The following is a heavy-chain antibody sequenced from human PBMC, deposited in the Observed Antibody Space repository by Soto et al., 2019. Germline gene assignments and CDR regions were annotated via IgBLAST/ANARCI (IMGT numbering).Heavy chain of an antibody. CDR3: ARDWGFDY. Sequence: ESGGGLVKPGGSLRLSCAASGFTFSSYSMNWVRQAPGKGLVWVSSISGRSDYIYYADSVKGRFTISRDNAKNSLYLQMNSLRAEDTAVYYCARDWGFDYWGQGTLATVSS. CDR1: GFTFSSYS. V-gene: IGHV3-21*01. J-gene: IGHJ4*02. CDR2: ISGRSDYI. D-gene: IGHD3-16*01.